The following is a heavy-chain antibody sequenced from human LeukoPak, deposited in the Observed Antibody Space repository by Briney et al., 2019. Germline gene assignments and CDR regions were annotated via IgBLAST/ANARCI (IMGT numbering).Heavy chain of an antibody. Sequence: ASVKVSCKASGYTFTSYYMHWVRQAPGQGLEWMGIINPSGGSTNYAQKLQGRVTMTTDTSTSTAYMELRSLRSDDTAVYYCARGYSSGPIDYWGQGTLVTVSS. CDR2: INPSGGST. CDR3: ARGYSSGPIDY. CDR1: GYTFTSYY. D-gene: IGHD6-19*01. J-gene: IGHJ4*02. V-gene: IGHV1-46*01.